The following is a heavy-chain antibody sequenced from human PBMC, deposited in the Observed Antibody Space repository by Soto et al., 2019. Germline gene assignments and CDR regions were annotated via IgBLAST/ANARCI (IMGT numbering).Heavy chain of an antibody. J-gene: IGHJ5*02. CDR1: GESVSSNTAS. CDR3: AKGDNLGPKTGYPFDP. D-gene: IGHD6-25*01. Sequence: SPTLSLTCAISGESVSSNTASWNWIRQSPSRGREWLGRTYFRSKCYNDYAVSVKSRIIINPDTSNNQFSLQHNSVTPEYTAVYSRAKGDNLGPKTGYPFDPWRQGIMVTVSS. CDR2: TYFRSKCYN. V-gene: IGHV6-1*01.